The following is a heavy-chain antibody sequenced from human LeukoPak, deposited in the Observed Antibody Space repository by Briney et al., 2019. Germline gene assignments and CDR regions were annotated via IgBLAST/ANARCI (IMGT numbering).Heavy chain of an antibody. D-gene: IGHD4-17*01. J-gene: IGHJ4*02. V-gene: IGHV3-23*01. Sequence: GGSLRLSCAASKFTFSSYAVSWVSQAPGKGLEWVSTITGSGATTYYADSVKSRFTISRDISKNTLYLYLQMNSLRAEDTAVYYCARGNGDYRLGSVSADYWGQGTLVTVSS. CDR1: KFTFSSYA. CDR2: ITGSGATT. CDR3: ARGNGDYRLGSVSADY.